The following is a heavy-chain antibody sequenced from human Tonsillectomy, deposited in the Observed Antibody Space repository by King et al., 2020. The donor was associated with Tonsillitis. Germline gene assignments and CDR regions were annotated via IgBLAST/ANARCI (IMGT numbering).Heavy chain of an antibody. J-gene: IGHJ4*02. CDR3: ARHPYCGGDCYPYYFDY. V-gene: IGHV4-39*01. Sequence: QLQESGPGLVKPSETLSLTCTVSGGSISSSSYYWGWISQPPGKVLEWIGSIYYSGSTYYNPSRKGRVTISVDTSKNQFSLKLSSVTAADTAVYYCARHPYCGGDCYPYYFDYWGQGTLVTVSS. CDR2: IYYSGST. CDR1: GGSISSSSYY. D-gene: IGHD2-21*02.